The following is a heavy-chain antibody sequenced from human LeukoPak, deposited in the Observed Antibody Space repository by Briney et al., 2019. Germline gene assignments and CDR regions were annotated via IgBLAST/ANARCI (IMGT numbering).Heavy chain of an antibody. CDR2: IYYSGST. CDR1: GGSISSSSYY. V-gene: IGHV4-39*07. Sequence: PSETLSLTCTVSGGSISSSSYYWGWIRQPPGKGLEWIGSIYYSGSTYYNPSLKSRVTISVDTSKNQFSLKLSSVTAADTAVYYCASPFRGVYYYGMDVWGQGTTVTVSS. CDR3: ASPFRGVYYYGMDV. D-gene: IGHD3-10*01. J-gene: IGHJ6*02.